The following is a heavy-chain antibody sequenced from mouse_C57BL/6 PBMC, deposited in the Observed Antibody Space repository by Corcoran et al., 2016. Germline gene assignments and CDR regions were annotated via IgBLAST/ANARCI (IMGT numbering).Heavy chain of an antibody. CDR1: GYTFTTYG. CDR2: INTYSGVP. Sequence: QIQLVQSGPELKKPGETVKISCKASGYTFTTYGMSWVKQAPGKGLKWMGWINTYSGVPTYADDFKGRFAFSLETSASTAYLQINNLKNEDTATYFGARGGDYDGDWFAYWGQGTLVTVSA. CDR3: ARGGDYDGDWFAY. D-gene: IGHD2-4*01. V-gene: IGHV9-3*01. J-gene: IGHJ3*01.